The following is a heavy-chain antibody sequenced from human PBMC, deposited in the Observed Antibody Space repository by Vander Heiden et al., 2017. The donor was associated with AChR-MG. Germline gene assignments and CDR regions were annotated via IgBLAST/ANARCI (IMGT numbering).Heavy chain of an antibody. CDR3: TKGSRVRFFDWVFDY. D-gene: IGHD3-9*01. CDR2: ISWNGGSY. Sequence: EVQLAESGGGFVQPGRSMRPSWPASGLTSEDYAMHWVRHAPGKGLEWVAGISWNGGSYGYADSGQGRFTISRDIADRVLYLQMKNLRVEDTALYYCTKGSRVRFFDWVFDYWGQGTLVTVSS. CDR1: GLTSEDYA. V-gene: IGHV3-9*02. J-gene: IGHJ4*02.